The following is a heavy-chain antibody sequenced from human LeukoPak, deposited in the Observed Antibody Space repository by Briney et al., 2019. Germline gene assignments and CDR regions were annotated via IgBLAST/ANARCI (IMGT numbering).Heavy chain of an antibody. J-gene: IGHJ6*03. V-gene: IGHV3-7*03. Sequence: GGSLRLSCAASGFTFSSYWMSWVRQAPGKGLEWVANIKQDGSEKYYVDSVKGRFTISRDNAKNSLYLQMNSLRAEDTAVYYCAKGRIFGVVYYYYYMDVWGKGTTVTVSS. CDR3: AKGRIFGVVYYYYYMDV. D-gene: IGHD3-3*01. CDR1: GFTFSSYW. CDR2: IKQDGSEK.